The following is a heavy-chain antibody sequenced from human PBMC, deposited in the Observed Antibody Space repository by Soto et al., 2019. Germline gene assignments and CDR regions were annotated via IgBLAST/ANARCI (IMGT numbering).Heavy chain of an antibody. J-gene: IGHJ4*02. D-gene: IGHD3-10*01. CDR2: IYWNDDK. CDR3: AHLMVRGVNFDY. Sequence: QITLKESGPTLVKPTQTLTLTCTFSGFSLSTSGVGVGWIRQPPGKAMEWLALIYWNDDKRYSPSLKSRLTITKDTSKNQVVLTMTNMDPVDTATYYCAHLMVRGVNFDYWGQGTLVTVSS. CDR1: GFSLSTSGVG. V-gene: IGHV2-5*01.